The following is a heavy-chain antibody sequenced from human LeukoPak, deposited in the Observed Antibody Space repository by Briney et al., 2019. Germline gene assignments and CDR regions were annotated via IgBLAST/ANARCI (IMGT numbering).Heavy chain of an antibody. J-gene: IGHJ3*02. Sequence: ASVKVSCKASGFTFTSSAMQWVRQARGQRLEWIGWIVVGSGNTNYAQKFQERVTITRDMSTSTAYMELSSLRSEDTAVYYCAKGARDGGNVNAFDIWGQGTMVTVSS. V-gene: IGHV1-58*02. CDR1: GFTFTSSA. D-gene: IGHD4-23*01. CDR2: IVVGSGNT. CDR3: AKGARDGGNVNAFDI.